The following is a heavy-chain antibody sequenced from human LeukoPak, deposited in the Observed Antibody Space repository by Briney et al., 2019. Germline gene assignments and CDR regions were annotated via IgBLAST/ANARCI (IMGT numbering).Heavy chain of an antibody. CDR2: IYHSGST. Sequence: SGTLSLTCAVSGGSISSSNWWSWVRQPPRKGLEWIGEIYHSGSTNYNPSLKSRVTISVDKSKNQFSLKLSSVTAADTAVYYCATEYCSGGSCADYWGQGTLVTVSS. CDR1: GGSISSSNW. D-gene: IGHD2-15*01. J-gene: IGHJ4*02. CDR3: ATEYCSGGSCADY. V-gene: IGHV4-4*02.